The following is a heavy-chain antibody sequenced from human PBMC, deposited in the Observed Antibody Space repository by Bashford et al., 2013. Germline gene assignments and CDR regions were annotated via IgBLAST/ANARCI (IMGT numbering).Heavy chain of an antibody. D-gene: IGHD2-15*01. CDR1: GGTFSSYA. V-gene: IGHV1-69*13. J-gene: IGHJ5*02. Sequence: SVKVSCKASGGTFSSYAISWVRQAPGQGLEWMGGIIPIFGTANYAQKFQGRVTITADESTSTAYMELSSLRSEDTAVYYCARAPKYCSGGSCYSSWFDPWGQGTLVTVSS. CDR3: ARAPKYCSGGSCYSSWFDP. CDR2: IIPIFGTA.